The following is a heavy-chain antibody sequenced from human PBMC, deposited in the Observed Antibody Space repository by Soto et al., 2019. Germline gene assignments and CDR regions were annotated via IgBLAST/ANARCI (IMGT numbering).Heavy chain of an antibody. CDR3: ARGNSPVDVY. J-gene: IGHJ4*02. CDR2: ITSTGTTI. V-gene: IGHV3-48*03. D-gene: IGHD2-21*01. Sequence: GGSLRLSCAASGFTFSCFEMNWVRQAPGKGLEWVSYITSTGTTIYYADSVKGRFTISRDNAKNSLYLQMNSLRAEDTAVYYCARGNSPVDVYWGQGTLVTVSS. CDR1: GFTFSCFE.